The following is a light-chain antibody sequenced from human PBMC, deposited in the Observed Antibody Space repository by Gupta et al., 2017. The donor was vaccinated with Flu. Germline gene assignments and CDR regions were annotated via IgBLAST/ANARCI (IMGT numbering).Light chain of an antibody. J-gene: IGLJ2*01. CDR2: DDS. Sequence: GQTARSTCGGNNIGRKSVHWYQQKPGQAPVLVVHDDSDRPSGIPERFSGSNSGNTATLTISRVEAGDEADYYCQVWDTSSDHVVFGGGTKLTVL. V-gene: IGLV3-21*02. CDR1: NIGRKS. CDR3: QVWDTSSDHVV.